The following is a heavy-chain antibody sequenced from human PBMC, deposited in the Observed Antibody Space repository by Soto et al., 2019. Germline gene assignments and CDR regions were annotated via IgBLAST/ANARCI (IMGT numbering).Heavy chain of an antibody. CDR2: VFGNGAGTP. V-gene: IGHV4-4*07. J-gene: IGHJ4*02. Sequence: QVQLQESGPGLVRSSETLSLTCSVSGGSFTGDYWRWIRQPAGKGLQWIGLVFGNGAGTPIYNSLLKSRARMSADPSKRQFSLTLTSVTAADTAVYYCARDLPPYGGRRSPPTGAFEDWGQGIMVTVSS. D-gene: IGHD2-15*01. CDR3: ARDLPPYGGRRSPPTGAFED. CDR1: GGSFTGDY.